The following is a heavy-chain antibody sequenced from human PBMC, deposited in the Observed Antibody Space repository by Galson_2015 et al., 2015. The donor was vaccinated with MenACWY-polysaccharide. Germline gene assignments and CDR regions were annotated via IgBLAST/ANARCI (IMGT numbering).Heavy chain of an antibody. V-gene: IGHV3-53*01. CDR2: IYSGGIA. CDR1: GFNVNSNY. J-gene: IGHJ4*02. D-gene: IGHD2-2*01. Sequence: SLRLSCAASGFNVNSNYMSWVRQAPGKELEWVSIIYSGGIAYNADSVKGRFTISRDSSKNNLYLQMSSLRVEDTAVYYCARGRPADYWGQGTLVTVSS. CDR3: ARGRPADY.